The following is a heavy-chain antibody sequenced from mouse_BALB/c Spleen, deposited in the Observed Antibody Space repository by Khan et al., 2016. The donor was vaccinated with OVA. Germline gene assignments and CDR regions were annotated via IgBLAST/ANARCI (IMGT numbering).Heavy chain of an antibody. J-gene: IGHJ1*01. CDR2: INTYTGEP. CDR3: ASGGYWYFDV. CDR1: GYSFTNYG. V-gene: IGHV9-3-1*01. Sequence: LVESGPEVKKPGESVKLSCKASGYSFTNYGMTWVRQAPGKGLKWMGWINTYTGEPTYADDFKGRFAFSLDTSASTVYLQINNLKYEDTATYFCASGGYWYFDVWGAGTTVTVSS. D-gene: IGHD1-1*02.